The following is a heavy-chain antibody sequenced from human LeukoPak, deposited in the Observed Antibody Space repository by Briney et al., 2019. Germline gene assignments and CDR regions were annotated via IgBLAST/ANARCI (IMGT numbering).Heavy chain of an antibody. CDR3: ARVGTGFADGYYYYYYGMDV. CDR2: IYYSGST. Sequence: SETLSLTCTVADGSISSYYWSWIRQPPGKGLEWIGYIYYSGSTNYNPSLKSRVTISVDTSKNQFSLKLSSVTAADTAVYYCARVGTGFADGYYYYYYGMDVWGQGTTVTVSS. J-gene: IGHJ6*02. V-gene: IGHV4-59*01. D-gene: IGHD3-10*01. CDR1: DGSISSYY.